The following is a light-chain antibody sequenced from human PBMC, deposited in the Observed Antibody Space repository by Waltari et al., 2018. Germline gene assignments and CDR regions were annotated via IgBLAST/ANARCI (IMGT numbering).Light chain of an antibody. J-gene: IGLJ2*01. CDR1: NIASKS. CDR3: QVWDSSTSHVV. CDR2: YDK. Sequence: SYVLTQPPSVSVAPGMTARITCGGNNIASKSVHWYRQSPGQAPVLVIFYDKDRPARIPERFCGSNCGTTATLTISRVEAGDEADYYCQVWDSSTSHVVFGAGTKLTVL. V-gene: IGLV3-21*01.